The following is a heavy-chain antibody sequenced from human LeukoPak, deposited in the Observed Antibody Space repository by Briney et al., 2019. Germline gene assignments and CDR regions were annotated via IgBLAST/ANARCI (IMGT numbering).Heavy chain of an antibody. CDR3: ARDKKRLIVGTTGRAFDI. J-gene: IGHJ3*02. Sequence: GGSLRLSCAASGFTFSSYWMSWVRQAPGKGLEWVANIKQDGSEKYYVDSVKGRFTISRDNAKNSLYLQMNSLRAEDTAVYYCARDKKRLIVGTTGRAFDIWGQGTMVTVSS. CDR1: GFTFSSYW. D-gene: IGHD1-26*01. CDR2: IKQDGSEK. V-gene: IGHV3-7*01.